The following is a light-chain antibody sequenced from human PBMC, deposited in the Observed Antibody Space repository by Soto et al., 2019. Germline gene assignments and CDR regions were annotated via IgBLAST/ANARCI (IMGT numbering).Light chain of an antibody. CDR2: DAS. Sequence: DIPMTQSPSTLSAPVGDRVTITCRASQTISRQLAWYQQKPGKAPKVLIYDASNLESGVPSRFSGSGSGTEFTLTISSLQPDDFATYYCQQYNSYKSFGQGTKVEIK. V-gene: IGKV1-5*01. CDR3: QQYNSYKS. CDR1: QTISRQ. J-gene: IGKJ1*01.